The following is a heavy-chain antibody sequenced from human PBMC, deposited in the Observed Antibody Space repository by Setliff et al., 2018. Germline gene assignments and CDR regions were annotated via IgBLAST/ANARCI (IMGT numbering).Heavy chain of an antibody. CDR3: ARGINSVSWTPKY. CDR1: ADSMNNNF. D-gene: IGHD6-13*01. CDR2: IYPDGTT. Sequence: SETLSLTCIVSADSMNNNFWTWIRRPPGKGLEWIGYIYPDGTTNYNPSLKSRMTISLDMSKNQFSLTLRSVTAADTAMHYCARGINSVSWTPKYWGRGTLVTVSS. V-gene: IGHV4-4*08. J-gene: IGHJ4*02.